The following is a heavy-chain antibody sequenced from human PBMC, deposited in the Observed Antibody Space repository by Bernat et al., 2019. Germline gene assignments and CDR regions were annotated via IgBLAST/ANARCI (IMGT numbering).Heavy chain of an antibody. V-gene: IGHV1-69*01. J-gene: IGHJ6*03. CDR3: ARSPITVTDPRDYYYMDV. CDR2: IIPIFGTA. CDR1: GGTFSSYA. D-gene: IGHD4-17*01. Sequence: QVQLVQSGAEVKKPGSSVKVSCKASGGTFSSYAISWVRHAPGQGLEWMGWIIPIFGTANYAQKFQGRVTITADESTSTAYMELSSLRSEDTAVYYCARSPITVTDPRDYYYMDVWGKGTTVTVSS.